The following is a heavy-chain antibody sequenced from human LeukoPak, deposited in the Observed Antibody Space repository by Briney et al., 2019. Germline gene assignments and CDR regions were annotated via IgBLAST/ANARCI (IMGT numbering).Heavy chain of an antibody. V-gene: IGHV4-59*02. CDR1: GDSVTTYY. D-gene: IGHD4-11*01. J-gene: IGHJ6*02. CDR3: ARDGSNWSNDYYHGVDV. Sequence: SETLSLTCTVSGDSVTTYYWSWIRQPPGKGLEWLGYIYYSGSATYNPSLKSQVTISVDTSKNQFSLKLSSVTAADTAVYYCARDGSNWSNDYYHGVDVWGQGTTVTVSS. CDR2: IYYSGSA.